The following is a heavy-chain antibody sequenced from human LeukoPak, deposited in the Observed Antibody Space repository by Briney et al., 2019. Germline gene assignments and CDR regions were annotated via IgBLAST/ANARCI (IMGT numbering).Heavy chain of an antibody. Sequence: SQTLSLTCTVSGGSISSGGYSWSWIRQPPGKGLEWIGCIYLNGSTYFNPSLKSRAAMSVDRSKNQISLKLNSVTAADTAVHYCARTSGGYDSPYFDGWGQGTLVTVSS. CDR3: ARTSGGYDSPYFDG. D-gene: IGHD5-12*01. J-gene: IGHJ4*02. V-gene: IGHV4-30-2*01. CDR1: GGSISSGGYS. CDR2: IYLNGST.